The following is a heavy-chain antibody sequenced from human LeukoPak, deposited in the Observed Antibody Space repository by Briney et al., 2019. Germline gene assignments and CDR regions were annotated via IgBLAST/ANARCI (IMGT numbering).Heavy chain of an antibody. Sequence: PGGSLRLSCAGSGFTFSGYGIHWVRQAPGKGLEWLAVIAFDGKKTYYTNSVKGRFTISRDNSKNTVFLQMNGLTVEDTAVYHCAKSRIPNAITPDSWGQGTLVTVSS. CDR2: IAFDGKKT. CDR1: GFTFSGYG. CDR3: AKSRIPNAITPDS. V-gene: IGHV3-30*18. D-gene: IGHD1-14*01. J-gene: IGHJ5*01.